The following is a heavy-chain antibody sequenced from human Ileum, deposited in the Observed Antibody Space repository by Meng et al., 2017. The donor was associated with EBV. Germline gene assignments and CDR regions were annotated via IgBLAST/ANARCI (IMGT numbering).Heavy chain of an antibody. CDR2: INPNTGKT. CDR3: ARPQQVAYYDY. CDR1: GYTFTGYY. V-gene: IGHV1-2*06. J-gene: IGHJ4*02. D-gene: IGHD6-13*01. Sequence: VELVQSGAEMKEPGASVKVSCKTSGYTFTGYYMYWIRQSTGQGLEWIGRINPNTGKTHYAQKFQGRVAVTTDTSTSTGYMELRSLTSDDTAIYYCARPQQVAYYDYWGQGTLVTVSS.